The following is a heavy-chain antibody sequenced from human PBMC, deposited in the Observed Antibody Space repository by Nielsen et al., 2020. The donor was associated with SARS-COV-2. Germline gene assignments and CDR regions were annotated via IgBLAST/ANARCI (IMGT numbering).Heavy chain of an antibody. D-gene: IGHD3-16*02. CDR1: GYTFTSYY. CDR2: INPNSGGT. Sequence: ASVKVSCKASGYTFTSYYMHWVRQAPGQGLEWMGRINPNSGGTNYAQKFQGRVTMTRDTSISTAYMELSRLRSDDTAVYYCARSSHDYDYVWGSYRPVDYWGQGTLVTVSS. V-gene: IGHV1-2*06. J-gene: IGHJ4*02. CDR3: ARSSHDYDYVWGSYRPVDY.